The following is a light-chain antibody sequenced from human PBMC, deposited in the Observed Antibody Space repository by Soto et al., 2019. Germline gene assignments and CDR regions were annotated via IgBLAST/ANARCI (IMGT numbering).Light chain of an antibody. Sequence: QSVLTQPPSVSGAPGQRVTISCTGSSSNIGAGYDVHWYQQLPGTAPKLLIYGNSNRPSGVPDRFSGSKSGTSASLAITGIHAKDEADDYCQSYYISLDLVFGGGTKLTVL. CDR1: SSNIGAGYD. CDR2: GNS. J-gene: IGLJ2*01. CDR3: QSYYISLDLV. V-gene: IGLV1-40*01.